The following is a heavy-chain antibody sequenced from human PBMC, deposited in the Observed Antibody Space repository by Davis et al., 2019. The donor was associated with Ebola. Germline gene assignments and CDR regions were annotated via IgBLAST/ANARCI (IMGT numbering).Heavy chain of an antibody. V-gene: IGHV3-15*01. Sequence: GESLKISCAASGFTFSNAWMSWVRQAPGKGLEWVGRIKSKTDGGTTDYAAPVKGRFTISRDDSKNTLYLQMNSLKTEDTAVYYCTTDHSVVGWFDPWGQGTLVTVSS. CDR2: IKSKTDGGTT. D-gene: IGHD2-21*01. CDR3: TTDHSVVGWFDP. J-gene: IGHJ5*02. CDR1: GFTFSNAW.